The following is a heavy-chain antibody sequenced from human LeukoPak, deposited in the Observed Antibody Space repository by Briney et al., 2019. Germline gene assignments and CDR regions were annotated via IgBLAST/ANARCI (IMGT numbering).Heavy chain of an antibody. CDR3: ARHGGPGSGYDWYYFDY. Sequence: TSETLSLTCTVSGGSISSSSYYWGWIRQPPGKGLEWIGSIYYSGSTHYNPSLKSRVTISVDTSKDQFSLKVSSVTAADTAVYYCARHGGPGSGYDWYYFDYWGQGSLVTVSS. D-gene: IGHD5-12*01. V-gene: IGHV4-39*01. CDR1: GGSISSSSYY. J-gene: IGHJ4*02. CDR2: IYYSGST.